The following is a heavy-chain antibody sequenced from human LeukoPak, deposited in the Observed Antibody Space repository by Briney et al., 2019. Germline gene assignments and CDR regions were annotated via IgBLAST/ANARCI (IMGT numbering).Heavy chain of an antibody. CDR3: ATSYGDYSFDAFDI. CDR2: INPNSGGT. D-gene: IGHD4-17*01. V-gene: IGHV1-2*06. CDR1: GYTFTGYY. J-gene: IGHJ3*02. Sequence: ASLKVSCKASGYTFTGYYMHWVPQAPGQGLEWMGRINPNSGGTNYAQKFQGRVTMTRDTSISTAYMELSRLRSDDTAVYYCATSYGDYSFDAFDIWGQGTMVTVSS.